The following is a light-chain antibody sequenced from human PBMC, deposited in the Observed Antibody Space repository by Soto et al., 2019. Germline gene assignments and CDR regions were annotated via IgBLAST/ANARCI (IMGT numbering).Light chain of an antibody. CDR2: AAS. CDR3: QQSYNSPQT. J-gene: IGKJ1*01. V-gene: IGKV1-39*01. CDR1: QNVENY. Sequence: DIQMTQSPSTLSASVGDIVTITFRASQNVENYLAWYQQKPGKPPRLLIYAASSLQSGVPSRFSGSGSGTDFTLTISSLQPEDFATYSCQQSYNSPQTFGQGTKVDIK.